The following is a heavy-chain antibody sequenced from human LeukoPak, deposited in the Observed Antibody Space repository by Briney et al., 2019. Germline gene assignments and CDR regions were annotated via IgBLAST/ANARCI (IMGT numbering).Heavy chain of an antibody. V-gene: IGHV4-34*01. D-gene: IGHD3-10*01. J-gene: IGHJ4*02. CDR1: GGSFSGYY. CDR2: INHSGST. CDR3: ARDSNDFGESFDY. Sequence: PSETLSLTCAVYGGSFSGYYWSWIRQPPGKGLEWIGEINHSGSTNYNPSLKSRVTISVDTSKNQFSLKLSSVTAADTAVYYCARDSNDFGESFDYWGQGTLVTVSS.